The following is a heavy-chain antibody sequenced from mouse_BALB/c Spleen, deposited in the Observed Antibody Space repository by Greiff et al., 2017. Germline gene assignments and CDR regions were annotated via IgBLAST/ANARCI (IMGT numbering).Heavy chain of an antibody. CDR1: GYTFSSYW. D-gene: IGHD2-1*01. J-gene: IGHJ3*01. CDR2: ILPGSGST. CDR3: ARGGGNYVGAWFAY. V-gene: IGHV1-9*01. Sequence: VQLQQSGAELMKPGASVKISCKATGYTFSSYWIAWVKQRPGHGLEWIGEILPGSGSTNNNEKFKGKATFTADPSSNTAYMQLSSPTSADSAVYYCARGGGNYVGAWFAYWGQGTLVTVSA.